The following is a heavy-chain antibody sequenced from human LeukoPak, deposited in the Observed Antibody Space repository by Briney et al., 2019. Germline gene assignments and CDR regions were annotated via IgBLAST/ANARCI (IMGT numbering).Heavy chain of an antibody. CDR2: ISGSGGST. CDR3: AKEDFFGYSYGV. Sequence: GGSLRLSCAASGFTFSNYAMSWVRQAPGTGLEWVSAISGSGGSTYYADSVKGRFTISRDNSKDTLYLQVSSLRAEDTAVYYCAKEDFFGYSYGVWGQGTLVTVSS. J-gene: IGHJ4*02. V-gene: IGHV3-23*01. CDR1: GFTFSNYA. D-gene: IGHD5-18*01.